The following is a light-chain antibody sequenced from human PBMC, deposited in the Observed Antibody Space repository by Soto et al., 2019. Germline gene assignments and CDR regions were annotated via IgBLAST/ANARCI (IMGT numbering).Light chain of an antibody. CDR3: QQSYNSPQT. CDR1: QSISNW. Sequence: DIQMTQSPSTLPASVGDRVTIXXRASQSISNWLAWYQQKPGTAPKVXIYHASTLESGVPSRFSGSGAGTDFTLTISSLQPEDFATYSCQQSYNSPQTFGRGTKVDNK. CDR2: HAS. V-gene: IGKV1-5*01. J-gene: IGKJ1*01.